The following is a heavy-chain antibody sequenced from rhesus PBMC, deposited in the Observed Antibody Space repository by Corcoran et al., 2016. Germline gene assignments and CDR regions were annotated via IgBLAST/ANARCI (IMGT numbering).Heavy chain of an antibody. CDR3: ARDAHHYEDDYGYYYTTGLDS. CDR1: GGSISSSNW. J-gene: IGHJ6*01. V-gene: IGHV4-65*01. D-gene: IGHD3-9*01. CDR2: ISGSICSP. Sequence: QVQLQESGPGLVKPSETLSLTCAVSGGSISSSNWWSWIRQPPGKGLEWIGYISGSICSPYYNPSLRCRVTISTDTSKTRFSLKLSSVTTADTAVYYCARDAHHYEDDYGYYYTTGLDSWGQGVVVTVSS.